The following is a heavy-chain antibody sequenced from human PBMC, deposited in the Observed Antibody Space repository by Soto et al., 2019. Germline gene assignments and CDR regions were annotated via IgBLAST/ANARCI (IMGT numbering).Heavy chain of an antibody. Sequence: GASVKVSCKASGYSFTNYYVHWVRQAPGQGLERMGILNPSDGTITYAQKLQVRVTMTRDTSTSTVYMELSSLRSEYTAVYFCARGSTSGIATRGYYYYYGLDVWGQGTTVTVSS. CDR3: ARGSTSGIATRGYYYYYGLDV. J-gene: IGHJ6*02. CDR2: LNPSDGTI. D-gene: IGHD6-6*01. CDR1: GYSFTNYY. V-gene: IGHV1-46*04.